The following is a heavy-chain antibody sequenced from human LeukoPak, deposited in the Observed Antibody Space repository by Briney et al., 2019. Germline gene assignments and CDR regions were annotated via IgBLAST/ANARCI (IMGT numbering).Heavy chain of an antibody. CDR3: ARALHYDFWSGYYTGDYFDY. Sequence: GGSLRLSCAASGFTFSSYWMHWVRPAPGKGLVWVSRINSDGSSTSYADSVKGRFTISRDNAKNTLYLQMNSLRAEDTAVYYCARALHYDFWSGYYTGDYFDYWGQGTLVTVSS. CDR2: INSDGSST. V-gene: IGHV3-74*01. D-gene: IGHD3-3*01. J-gene: IGHJ4*02. CDR1: GFTFSSYW.